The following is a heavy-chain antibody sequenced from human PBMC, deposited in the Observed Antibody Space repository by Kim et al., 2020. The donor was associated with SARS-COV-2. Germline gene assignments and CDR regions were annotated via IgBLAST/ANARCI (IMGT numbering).Heavy chain of an antibody. CDR1: GFTFNNYW. CDR2: INHDGSET. J-gene: IGHJ4*02. D-gene: IGHD3-9*01. Sequence: GGSLRLSCTASGFTFNNYWLGWVRQAPGRGLEWVANINHDGSETDYVDSVKGRFTISRDNAKNSLFLQMKGLRAEDTAMYYCAKERGVLRYFDWLPPEYWGQGTLVCVSS. CDR3: AKERGVLRYFDWLPPEY. V-gene: IGHV3-7*01.